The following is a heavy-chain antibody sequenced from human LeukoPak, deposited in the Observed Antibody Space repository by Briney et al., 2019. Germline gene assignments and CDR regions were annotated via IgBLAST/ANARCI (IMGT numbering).Heavy chain of an antibody. CDR3: AKGGYYDILTYFDY. Sequence: GGSLSLSCAASGFTFSSYAMSWVRQAPGKGLEWVSAISGSGGSTYYADSMKGRFTISRDNSKNTLYLQMNSLRAEDTAVYYCAKGGYYDILTYFDYWGQGTLVTVSS. CDR1: GFTFSSYA. D-gene: IGHD3-9*01. CDR2: ISGSGGST. V-gene: IGHV3-23*01. J-gene: IGHJ4*02.